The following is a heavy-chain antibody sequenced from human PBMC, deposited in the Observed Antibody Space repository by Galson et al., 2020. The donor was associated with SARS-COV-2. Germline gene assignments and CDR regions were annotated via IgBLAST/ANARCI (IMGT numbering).Heavy chain of an antibody. J-gene: IGHJ3*02. CDR2: IYYTGST. D-gene: IGHD3-22*01. CDR1: GGSISSTIYY. Sequence: SETLSLTCTVSGGSISSTIYYWGWIRQPPGKGLEWIGSIYYTGSTHYNPSLKSRVTISVDTSKNQFSLRLSSVTAADTAVYYCARHPSYYYDSSGSKGAFDIWGQGTMVTVSS. V-gene: IGHV4-39*01. CDR3: ARHPSYYYDSSGSKGAFDI.